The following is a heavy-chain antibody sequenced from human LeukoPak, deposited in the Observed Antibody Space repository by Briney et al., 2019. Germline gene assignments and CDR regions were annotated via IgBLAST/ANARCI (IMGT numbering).Heavy chain of an antibody. CDR3: ARVAAAGPNGPFDY. CDR1: GGSISSSSYY. Sequence: SETLSLTCTVSGGSISSSSYYWGWIRQPPGKGLEWIGSIYYSGSTYYNPSLKSRVTISVDTSKKQFSLKLTFVTATDTAVYYCARVAAAGPNGPFDYWGQGTLVTVSS. D-gene: IGHD6-13*01. V-gene: IGHV4-39*01. CDR2: IYYSGST. J-gene: IGHJ4*02.